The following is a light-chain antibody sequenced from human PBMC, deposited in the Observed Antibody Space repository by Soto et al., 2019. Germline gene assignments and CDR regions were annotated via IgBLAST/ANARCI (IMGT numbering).Light chain of an antibody. Sequence: QSVLTQPPSVSAAPGQKVTISCSGSSSNIGNNYVSWYQQLPGTAPKLLIYDNDKRPSGIPDRFSGSKSGTSATLGVTGLQTGDEADHYCATWDSSLSAGVFGGGTQLTVL. CDR2: DND. V-gene: IGLV1-51*01. J-gene: IGLJ2*01. CDR3: ATWDSSLSAGV. CDR1: SSNIGNNY.